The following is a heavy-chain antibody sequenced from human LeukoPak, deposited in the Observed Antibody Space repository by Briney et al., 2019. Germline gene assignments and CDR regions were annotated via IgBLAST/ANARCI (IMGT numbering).Heavy chain of an antibody. CDR1: GFTFSSYG. Sequence: GGSLRLSCAASGFTFSSYGMHWVRQAPGKGLEWVAVIWYDGSNKYYADSVKGRFTISRDNSKNTLYLQMNSLRAEDTAVYYCARDPRGYYDRDDAFDIWGQGTMVTVSS. D-gene: IGHD3-22*01. CDR2: IWYDGSNK. J-gene: IGHJ3*02. V-gene: IGHV3-33*01. CDR3: ARDPRGYYDRDDAFDI.